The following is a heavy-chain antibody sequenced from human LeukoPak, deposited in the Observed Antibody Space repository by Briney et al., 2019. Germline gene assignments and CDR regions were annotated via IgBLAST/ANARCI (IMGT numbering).Heavy chain of an antibody. D-gene: IGHD2-15*01. J-gene: IGHJ6*02. CDR3: ARGDSNIVASMDV. CDR2: FYTSGYT. V-gene: IGHV4-4*07. CDR1: GGSMSSYY. Sequence: PSETLSLTCTVSGGSMSSYYWSWIRQPAGKGLEWIGRFYTSGYTNYNPSLKSRVTMSVDRSKNQFSLKLSSVTAADTAVYYCARGDSNIVASMDVWGQGTTVTVSS.